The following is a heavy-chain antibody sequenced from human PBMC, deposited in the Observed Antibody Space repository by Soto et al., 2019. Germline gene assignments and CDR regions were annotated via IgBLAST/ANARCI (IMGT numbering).Heavy chain of an antibody. CDR2: ISSSGSTI. CDR1: GFTFSSYE. J-gene: IGHJ6*02. Sequence: GGSLRLSCAASGFTFSSYEMNWVRQAPWKGLEWVSYISSSGSTIYYADSVKGRFTISRDNAKNSLYLQMNSLRAEDTAVYYCARVSGGPYDFWSGYYPARYYYYGMDVWGQGTTVTVSS. CDR3: ARVSGGPYDFWSGYYPARYYYYGMDV. D-gene: IGHD3-3*01. V-gene: IGHV3-48*03.